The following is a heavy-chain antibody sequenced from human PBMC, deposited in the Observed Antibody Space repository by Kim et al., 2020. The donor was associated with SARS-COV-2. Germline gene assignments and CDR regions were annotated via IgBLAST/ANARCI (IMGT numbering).Heavy chain of an antibody. J-gene: IGHJ4*02. D-gene: IGHD6-13*01. CDR3: ARRTAGLDY. CDR2: WYN. Sequence: WYNDYAVSVKSRITINPDTSKNQLSLQLNSVTPEDTAVYYCARRTAGLDYWGQGTLVTVSS. V-gene: IGHV6-1*01.